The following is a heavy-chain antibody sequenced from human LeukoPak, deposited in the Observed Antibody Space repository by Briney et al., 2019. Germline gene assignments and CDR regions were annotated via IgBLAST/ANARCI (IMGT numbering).Heavy chain of an antibody. D-gene: IGHD3-10*01. Sequence: SETLSLTCTVSGGSISSYYWTWIRQPPGKGLEWIGYIYYSGSTNYNPSLKSRVIISVDTSKNQFSLKLNSVTAADTAVYYCARDLIVPDAMTGSGSYSTDYWGQGTLATVSS. V-gene: IGHV4-59*12. CDR2: IYYSGST. CDR3: ARDLIVPDAMTGSGSYSTDY. CDR1: GGSISSYY. J-gene: IGHJ4*02.